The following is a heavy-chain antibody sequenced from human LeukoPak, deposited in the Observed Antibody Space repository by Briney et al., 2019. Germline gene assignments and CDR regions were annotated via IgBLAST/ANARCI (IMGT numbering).Heavy chain of an antibody. Sequence: SVKISCKASGGTSSSYAISWVRQAPGQGLEWMGGIIPIFGTANYAQKFQGRVTITTDESTSTAYMELSSLRSEDTAVYYCARDRGGNIAAAGTLYYYYYMDVWGKGTTVTVSS. CDR2: IIPIFGTA. CDR1: GGTSSSYA. V-gene: IGHV1-69*05. J-gene: IGHJ6*03. CDR3: ARDRGGNIAAAGTLYYYYYMDV. D-gene: IGHD6-13*01.